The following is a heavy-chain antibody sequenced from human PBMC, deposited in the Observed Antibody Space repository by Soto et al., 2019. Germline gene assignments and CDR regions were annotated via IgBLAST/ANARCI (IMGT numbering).Heavy chain of an antibody. D-gene: IGHD2-8*01. J-gene: IGHJ3*02. Sequence: EVQLVESGGGLLQPGGSLRLSCAASGFTFRNYWMHWVRQVPGKGLVCVSHIQSDGRSTQYADSVKGRFTISRDNAKNTLYLQMNSLRAEDTAVYYCATLYGPFDIWGQGTMVTVSS. CDR1: GFTFRNYW. CDR3: ATLYGPFDI. CDR2: IQSDGRST. V-gene: IGHV3-74*01.